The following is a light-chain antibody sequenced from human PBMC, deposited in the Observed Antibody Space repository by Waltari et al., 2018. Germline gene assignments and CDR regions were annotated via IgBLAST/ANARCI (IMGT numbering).Light chain of an antibody. CDR2: AAS. CDR3: QQSYSTPIT. Sequence: DIQMTQSPSSLSASAGDRVTITCRASQSISRYLNWYQQKSGRAPKLLIFAASTLRSGVPSRCSGSGSGTDFTLTISSLQPEDFATYYCQQSYSTPITFGQGTRLEIK. J-gene: IGKJ5*01. V-gene: IGKV1-39*01. CDR1: QSISRY.